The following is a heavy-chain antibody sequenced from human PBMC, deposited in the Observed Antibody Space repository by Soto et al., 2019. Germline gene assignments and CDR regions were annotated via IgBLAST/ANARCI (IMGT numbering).Heavy chain of an antibody. Sequence: QVQLVESGGGVVQPGRSLRLSCAASGFTFSSYAMHWVRQAPGKGLEWVAVISYDGSNKYYADSVKGRFTISRDNSKNTLYLQMNSLRAEATAVYYCARALGSSWYLNYYYYGMDVWGQGTTVTVSS. CDR3: ARALGSSWYLNYYYYGMDV. D-gene: IGHD6-13*01. J-gene: IGHJ6*02. CDR2: ISYDGSNK. CDR1: GFTFSSYA. V-gene: IGHV3-30-3*01.